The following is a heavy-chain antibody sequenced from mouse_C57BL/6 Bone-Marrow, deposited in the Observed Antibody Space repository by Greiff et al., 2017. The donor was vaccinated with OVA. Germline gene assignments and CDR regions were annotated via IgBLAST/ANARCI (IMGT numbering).Heavy chain of an antibody. J-gene: IGHJ3*01. V-gene: IGHV5-4*01. Sequence: EVKLEESGGGLVKPGGSLKLSCAASGFTFSSYAMSWVRQTPEKRLEWVATISDGGSYTYYPDNVKGRFTISRDNAKNNLYLQMSHLKSEDTAMYYCARDYDGGGQGTLVTVSA. CDR1: GFTFSSYA. D-gene: IGHD2-3*01. CDR2: ISDGGSYT. CDR3: ARDYDG.